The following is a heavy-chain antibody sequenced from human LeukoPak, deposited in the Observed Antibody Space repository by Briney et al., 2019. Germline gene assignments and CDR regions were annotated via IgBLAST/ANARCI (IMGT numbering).Heavy chain of an antibody. V-gene: IGHV4-34*01. J-gene: IGHJ4*02. CDR2: INHSGST. Sequence: SETLSLTCAVYGGSFSGYYWSWIRQPPGKGLEWIGEINHSGSTNYNPSLKSRVTISVDTSKNQFSLKLSSVTAADTAVYYCARGHYFDYWGQGTLVTVSS. CDR1: GGSFSGYY. CDR3: ARGHYFDY.